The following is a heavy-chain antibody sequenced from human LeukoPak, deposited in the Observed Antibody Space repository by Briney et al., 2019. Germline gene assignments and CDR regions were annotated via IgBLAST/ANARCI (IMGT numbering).Heavy chain of an antibody. Sequence: ASVKVSCKASGYTFTSYDINWVRQATGQGLEWMGWMNPNSGNTGYAQNFQGRVTMTRNTSINTAYMELSSLRSEDTAVYYCARRVLLYDILTAYSRYYSSYMDVWGKGTTVTISS. D-gene: IGHD3-9*01. J-gene: IGHJ6*03. V-gene: IGHV1-8*01. CDR3: ARRVLLYDILTAYSRYYSSYMDV. CDR2: MNPNSGNT. CDR1: GYTFTSYD.